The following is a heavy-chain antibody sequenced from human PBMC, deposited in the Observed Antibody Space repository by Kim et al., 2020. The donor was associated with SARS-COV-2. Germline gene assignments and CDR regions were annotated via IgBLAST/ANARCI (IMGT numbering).Heavy chain of an antibody. CDR3: ARDGLHWGYRNFFDH. CDR2: ISYGGSDK. CDR1: GFTFSHYA. J-gene: IGHJ4*02. D-gene: IGHD5-18*01. Sequence: GGSLRLSCAASGFTFSHYAMHWVRQAPGKGLEWVAVISYGGSDKYYADSVKGRFTISRDNSKNTLYLQMNSLRAEDAALYYCARDGLHWGYRNFFDHWGQGALLTVSS. V-gene: IGHV3-30-3*01.